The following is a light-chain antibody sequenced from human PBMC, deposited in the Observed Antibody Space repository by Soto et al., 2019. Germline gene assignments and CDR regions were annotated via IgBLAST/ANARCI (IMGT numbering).Light chain of an antibody. CDR1: QSISSY. CDR2: VAS. J-gene: IGKJ1*01. Sequence: DIQMTQSPSSLSASVGDRVTITCRASQSISSYLTLYQQKPGKAPKLLLYVASSLQSGVPSRFSGSESGTDFTLTINSLQPEYFATYYCQQSYSPPWTLGQGTKVEIK. CDR3: QQSYSPPWT. V-gene: IGKV1-39*01.